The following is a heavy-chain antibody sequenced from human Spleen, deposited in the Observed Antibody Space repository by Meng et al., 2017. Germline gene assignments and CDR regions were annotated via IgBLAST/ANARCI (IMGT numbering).Heavy chain of an antibody. J-gene: IGHJ4*02. CDR3: ARDENISLGKLFGDY. Sequence: ASVKVSCKASGYTFPDYWLHWVRRAPGQGLEWMGHINPDTGDTLYAQKFQGRVSMTGDTSISTAYVELSGLRSDDTAVYYCARDENISLGKLFGDYWGQGTLVTVSS. V-gene: IGHV1-2*06. CDR1: GYTFPDYW. D-gene: IGHD2-21*01. CDR2: INPDTGDT.